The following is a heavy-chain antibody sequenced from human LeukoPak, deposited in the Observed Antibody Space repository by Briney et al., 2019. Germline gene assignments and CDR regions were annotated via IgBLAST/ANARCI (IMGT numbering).Heavy chain of an antibody. V-gene: IGHV3-23*01. CDR3: AKGRMDPVNY. D-gene: IGHD2-2*03. J-gene: IGHJ4*02. CDR2: ITGSGDRT. Sequence: GGSLRLSCAASGFTFTNHGMSWVRQALGKGLEWVSAITGSGDRTYYADSVKGRFTISRDNSKNTLYLQMNSLRAEDTALYYCAKGRMDPVNYWGQGTLVTVSS. CDR1: GFTFTNHG.